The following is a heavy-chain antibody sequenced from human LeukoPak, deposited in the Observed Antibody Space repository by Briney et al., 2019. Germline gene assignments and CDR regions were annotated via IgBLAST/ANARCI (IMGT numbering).Heavy chain of an antibody. CDR1: GGSISSSSYY. CDR2: IYYSGST. J-gene: IGHJ4*02. D-gene: IGHD3-22*01. CDR3: ARLAYYYDSSGYSEGPYYFDY. V-gene: IGHV4-39*01. Sequence: SETLSLTCTVSGGSISSSSYYWGWIRQPPGKGLEWIVSIYYSGSTYYNPSLKSRVTISVDTSKNQFSLKLSSVTAADTAVYYCARLAYYYDSSGYSEGPYYFDYWGQGTLVTVSS.